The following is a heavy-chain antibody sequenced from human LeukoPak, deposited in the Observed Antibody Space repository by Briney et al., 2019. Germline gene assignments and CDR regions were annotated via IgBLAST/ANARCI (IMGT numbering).Heavy chain of an antibody. CDR3: ARVVGYGAAGY. CDR1: GGSLINGNCY. D-gene: IGHD4-17*01. Sequence: SETLSLTCTVSGGSLINGNCYWGWIRQPPGKGLEWIASVYYSGNTYYNPSLKSRVTISIDTSKSQFSLKLSSVTAADTAVYYCARVVGYGAAGYWGQGTLVTVSS. J-gene: IGHJ4*02. CDR2: VYYSGNT. V-gene: IGHV4-39*01.